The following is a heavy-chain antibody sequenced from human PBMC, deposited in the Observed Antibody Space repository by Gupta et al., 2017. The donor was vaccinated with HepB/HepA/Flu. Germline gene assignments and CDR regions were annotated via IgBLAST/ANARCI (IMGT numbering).Heavy chain of an antibody. J-gene: IGHJ4*02. CDR3: ARQRPDRGHQADY. V-gene: IGHV1-69*04. CDR1: GGTFSSYA. D-gene: IGHD1-14*01. Sequence: QVQLVQSGAEVKKPGSSVKVSCKASGGTFSSYAISWVRQAPGQGLEWMGRIIPILGIANYAQKFQGRVTITADKATSTAYMELRSLRSEDTAVYYCARQRPDRGHQADYGGQGTLVTVSS. CDR2: IIPILGIA.